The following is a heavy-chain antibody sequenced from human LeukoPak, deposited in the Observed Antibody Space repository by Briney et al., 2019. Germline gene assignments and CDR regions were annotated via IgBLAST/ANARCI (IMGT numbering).Heavy chain of an antibody. D-gene: IGHD4-17*01. CDR1: GGSISSGGYY. V-gene: IGHV4-31*03. CDR2: IYYSGST. J-gene: IGHJ4*02. CDR3: ARLPRSDQEELRLGDFDY. Sequence: PSETLPLTCTVSGGSISSGGYYWSWIRQHPGKGLEWIGYIYYSGSTYYNPSLKSRVTISVDTSKNQFSLKLSSVTAADTAVYYCARLPRSDQEELRLGDFDYWGQGTLVTVSS.